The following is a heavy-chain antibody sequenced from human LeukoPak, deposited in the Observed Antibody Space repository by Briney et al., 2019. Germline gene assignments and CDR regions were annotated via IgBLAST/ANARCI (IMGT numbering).Heavy chain of an antibody. J-gene: IGHJ6*02. D-gene: IGHD3-3*01. Sequence: GGSLRLSCAASGFTFSSYEMNWVRQAPGKGLEWVSYVCKSGDSIYYADSVKGRFTISRDNAKNSLYLQMNSLRAKDTAVYYCARDSRYNTHYYYGMDVWGQGTTVTVSS. CDR1: GFTFSSYE. V-gene: IGHV3-48*03. CDR2: VCKSGDSI. CDR3: ARDSRYNTHYYYGMDV.